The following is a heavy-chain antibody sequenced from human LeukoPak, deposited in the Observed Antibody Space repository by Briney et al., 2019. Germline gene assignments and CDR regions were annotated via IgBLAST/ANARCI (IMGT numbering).Heavy chain of an antibody. V-gene: IGHV5-51*01. Sequence: GESLKISCKVSGSSFTTYWIGWVRQMPGKGLEWMGIIYPGDSVTRYSPSFQGQVTISADKSISTAYLQWSSLQASGTAMYYCARLGLYSSGGYYFDYWGQGTLVTVSP. CDR3: ARLGLYSSGGYYFDY. CDR1: GSSFTTYW. J-gene: IGHJ4*02. CDR2: IYPGDSVT. D-gene: IGHD6-19*01.